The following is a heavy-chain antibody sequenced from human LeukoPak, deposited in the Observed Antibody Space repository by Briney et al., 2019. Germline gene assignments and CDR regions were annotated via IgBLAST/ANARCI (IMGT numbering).Heavy chain of an antibody. CDR1: GYTFTAYY. Sequence: ASVKVSCKASGYTFTAYYMHWVRQAPGQGREWMGRTNPNSGGTNYAQKFQGRVTMTRDTSISTAYMELSRLRSDDTAVYYCARVGLAYCGGDCTNLFDYWGQGTLVTVSS. V-gene: IGHV1-2*06. D-gene: IGHD2-21*02. CDR3: ARVGLAYCGGDCTNLFDY. CDR2: TNPNSGGT. J-gene: IGHJ4*02.